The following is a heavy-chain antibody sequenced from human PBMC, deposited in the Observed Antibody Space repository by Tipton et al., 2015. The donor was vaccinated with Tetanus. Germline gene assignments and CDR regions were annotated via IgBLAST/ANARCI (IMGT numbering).Heavy chain of an antibody. Sequence: SLRLSCAASGFTFSSYAMSWVRQAPGKGLEWVSAISGSGGSTYYADSVKGRFTISRDNSKNTLYLQMNSLRAEDTAVYYCAKPGPVVVVAAPDYGDYPFDYWGQGTLVTVSS. CDR3: AKPGPVVVVAAPDYGDYPFDY. V-gene: IGHV3-23*01. D-gene: IGHD2-15*01. CDR2: ISGSGGST. CDR1: GFTFSSYA. J-gene: IGHJ4*02.